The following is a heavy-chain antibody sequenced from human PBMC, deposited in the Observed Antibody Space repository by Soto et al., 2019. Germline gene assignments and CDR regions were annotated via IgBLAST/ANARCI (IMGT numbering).Heavy chain of an antibody. CDR1: GFTFSSYG. V-gene: IGHV3-30*03. Sequence: PGGSLRLSCAASGFTFSSYGMHWVRQAPGKGLEWVAVISYDGSNKYYADSVKGRFTISRDNSKNTLYLQMNSLRAEDTAVYYCTEKGATGYWGQGALVTVSS. D-gene: IGHD1-26*01. CDR3: TEKGATGY. J-gene: IGHJ4*02. CDR2: ISYDGSNK.